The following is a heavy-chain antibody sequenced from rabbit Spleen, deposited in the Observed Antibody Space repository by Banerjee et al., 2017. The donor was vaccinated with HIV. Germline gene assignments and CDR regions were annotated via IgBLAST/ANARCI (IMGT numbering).Heavy chain of an antibody. Sequence: QEQLVESGGDLVQPEGSLTLTCTASGFSFSSNAMCWVRQAPGKRPEWIACIYTGSSGSTYYASWAKGRFTISKASSTTVTLQMTSLTAADTATYFCARDVGGANYYFGLWGPGTLVTVS. D-gene: IGHD1-1*01. CDR2: IYTGSSGST. CDR1: GFSFSSNA. J-gene: IGHJ4*01. CDR3: ARDVGGANYYFGL. V-gene: IGHV1S45*01.